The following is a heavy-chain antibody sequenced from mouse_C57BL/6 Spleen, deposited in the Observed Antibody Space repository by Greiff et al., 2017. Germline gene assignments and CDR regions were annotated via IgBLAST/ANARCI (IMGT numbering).Heavy chain of an antibody. Sequence: QVQLQQSGPELVKPGASVKISCKASGYAFSSSWMNWVKQRPGKGLEWIGRIYPGDGDTNYNGKFKGKATLTADKSSSTAYMQLSSLTSEDSAVYFCARSRYYYGSSCDYWGQGTTLTVSS. CDR3: ARSRYYYGSSCDY. V-gene: IGHV1-82*01. J-gene: IGHJ2*01. D-gene: IGHD1-1*01. CDR2: IYPGDGDT. CDR1: GYAFSSSW.